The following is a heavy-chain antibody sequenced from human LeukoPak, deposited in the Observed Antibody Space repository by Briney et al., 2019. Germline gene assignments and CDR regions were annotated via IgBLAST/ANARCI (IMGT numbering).Heavy chain of an antibody. V-gene: IGHV3-74*01. CDR1: GFTFSSYW. Sequence: GGSLRLSCAASGFTFSSYWIHWVRQAPGKGLVWVSRINSDGSSTTYADSVKGRFTISRDNAKNTLYLQMNSLRAEDTAVYYCARGGSSWSGYFQHWGQGTLVTVPS. D-gene: IGHD6-13*01. J-gene: IGHJ1*01. CDR3: ARGGSSWSGYFQH. CDR2: INSDGSST.